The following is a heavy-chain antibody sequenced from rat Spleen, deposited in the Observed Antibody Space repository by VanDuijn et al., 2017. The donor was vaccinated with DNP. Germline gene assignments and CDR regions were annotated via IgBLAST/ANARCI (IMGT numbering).Heavy chain of an antibody. CDR2: INTGSGGT. D-gene: IGHD1-4*01. Sequence: QVQLRQSGAEPAKPGSSVKISCKASGYTFTTYYITWIKQTTGQGLEYIGYINTGSGGTNYNEKFRGKATLTVDTSSNTAFKQLSSLTPDDSAVYYCARRRLPYWYFDFWGPGTMVTVSS. V-gene: IGHV1-43*01. J-gene: IGHJ1*01. CDR1: GYTFTTYY. CDR3: ARRRLPYWYFDF.